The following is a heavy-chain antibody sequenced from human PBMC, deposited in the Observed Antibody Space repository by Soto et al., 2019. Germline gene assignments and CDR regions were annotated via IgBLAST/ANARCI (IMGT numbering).Heavy chain of an antibody. D-gene: IGHD3-10*01. J-gene: IGHJ5*02. CDR2: IYYSGST. Sequence: PSETLSLTCTVSGGSSSSYYWSWIRQPPGKGLEWIGYIYYSGSTNYNPSLKSRVTISVDTSKNQFSLKLSSVTAADTAVYYCAREGYYGSGSYFGRSNWFDPWGQGTLVTVSS. CDR3: AREGYYGSGSYFGRSNWFDP. CDR1: GGSSSSYY. V-gene: IGHV4-59*01.